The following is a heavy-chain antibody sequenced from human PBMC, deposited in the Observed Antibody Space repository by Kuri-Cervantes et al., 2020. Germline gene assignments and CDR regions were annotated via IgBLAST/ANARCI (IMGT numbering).Heavy chain of an antibody. J-gene: IGHJ4*02. CDR2: INAGNGNT. CDR3: ARLYVEFDY. CDR1: GYSFNRYD. D-gene: IGHD3-16*01. Sequence: ASVKVSCKASGYSFNRYDINWVRQAPGQGLEWMGWINAGNGNTKYSQKFQGRVTITRDTSASTAYMELSSLRSEDTAVYYCARLYVEFDYWAREPWSPSPQ. V-gene: IGHV1-3*01.